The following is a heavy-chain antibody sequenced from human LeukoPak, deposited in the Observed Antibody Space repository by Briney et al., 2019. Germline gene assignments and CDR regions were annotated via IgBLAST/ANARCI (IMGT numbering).Heavy chain of an antibody. J-gene: IGHJ4*02. V-gene: IGHV3-23*01. D-gene: IGHD5-12*01. CDR3: AKEKWISEADYFDY. Sequence: KPGGSLRLSCAASGFTFSTYAMSWVRQAPGKGLEWVSAISGSGADTYYADSVKGRFTISRDKSKSTLYLQMNSLRAEDTAVYYCAKEKWISEADYFDYWGQGTLVTVSS. CDR2: ISGSGADT. CDR1: GFTFSTYA.